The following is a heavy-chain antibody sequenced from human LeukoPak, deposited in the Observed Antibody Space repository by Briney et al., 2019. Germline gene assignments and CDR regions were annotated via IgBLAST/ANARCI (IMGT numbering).Heavy chain of an antibody. CDR2: INPNSGGT. D-gene: IGHD5-18*01. CDR3: ARQGMGERGYSYSFDY. V-gene: IGHV1-2*02. J-gene: IGHJ4*02. Sequence: ASVKVSCKASGYTFTGYYMHWVRQAPGQGLEWMGWINPNSGGTNYAQKFQGRVTMTRDTSISTAYMELSRLRSDDTAVYYCARQGMGERGYSYSFDYWGQGTLVTVSS. CDR1: GYTFTGYY.